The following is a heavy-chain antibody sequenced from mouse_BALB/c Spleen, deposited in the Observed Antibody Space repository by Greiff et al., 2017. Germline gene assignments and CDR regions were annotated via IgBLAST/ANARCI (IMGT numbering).Heavy chain of an antibody. CDR1: GFTFSSYG. J-gene: IGHJ3*01. D-gene: IGHD2-2*01. V-gene: IGHV5-6*01. CDR3: ARDGYDDWFAY. CDR2: ISSGGSYT. Sequence: VQLKESGGDLVKPGGSLKLSCAASGFTFSSYGMSWVRQTPDKRLEWVATISSGGSYTYYPDSVKGRFTISRDNAKNTLYLQMSSLKSEDTAMYYCARDGYDDWFAYWGQGTLVTVSA.